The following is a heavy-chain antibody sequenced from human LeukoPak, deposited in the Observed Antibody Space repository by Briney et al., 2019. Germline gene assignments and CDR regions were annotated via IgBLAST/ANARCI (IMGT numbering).Heavy chain of an antibody. Sequence: SETLSLTCAVYGGSLSGYYWSWIRQPPGKGLEWIGEINHSGSTNYNPSLKSRVTISVDTSKNQFSLKLSSVTAADTAVYYCARGPPCIVVVTAIGFFDYWGQGTPVTVSS. CDR2: INHSGST. V-gene: IGHV4-34*01. J-gene: IGHJ4*02. CDR3: ARGPPCIVVVTAIGFFDY. CDR1: GGSLSGYY. D-gene: IGHD2-21*02.